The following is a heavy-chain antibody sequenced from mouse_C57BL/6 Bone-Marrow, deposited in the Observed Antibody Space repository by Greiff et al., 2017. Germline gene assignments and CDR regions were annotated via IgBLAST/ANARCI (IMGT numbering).Heavy chain of an antibody. V-gene: IGHV8-8*01. J-gene: IGHJ4*01. D-gene: IGHD1-2*01. CDR2: IWWDDDK. CDR1: GFSLSTFGMG. CDR3: ARIDDYYGPSWENAMDY. Sequence: QVTLKVSGPGILQPSQTLSLTCSFSGFSLSTFGMGVGWIRQPSGKGLEWLAHIWWDDDKYYNPALKRRLTISKDTSKNQVFLKIANVDTADTATYYCARIDDYYGPSWENAMDYWGQGTSVTVSS.